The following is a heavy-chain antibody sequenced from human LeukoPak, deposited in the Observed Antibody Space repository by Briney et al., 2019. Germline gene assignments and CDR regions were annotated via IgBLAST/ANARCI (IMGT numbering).Heavy chain of an antibody. Sequence: PSETLSLTCTVSGASVSSGYSYWIWIRQPAGKGLEWIGRIYTSGSTNYNPSLKSRVTISVDTSKNQFSLKLSSVTAADTAVYYCARVDRDYYGSGSKIYYYYMDVWGKGTTVTISS. J-gene: IGHJ6*03. CDR2: IYTSGST. D-gene: IGHD3-10*01. V-gene: IGHV4-61*10. CDR3: ARVDRDYYGSGSKIYYYYMDV. CDR1: GASVSSGYSY.